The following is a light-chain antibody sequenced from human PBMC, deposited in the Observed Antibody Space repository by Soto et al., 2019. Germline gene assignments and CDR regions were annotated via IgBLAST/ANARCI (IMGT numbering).Light chain of an antibody. V-gene: IGKV3-11*01. J-gene: IGKJ4*01. Sequence: EIVLTQSPATLSLSPGERATLSCRASRSVSSYLAWYQQKPGQAPRLLIYDASNRATGIPARFSGSGSGTDFTLTISSLEPEDFAVYYCQQRSNWPPKLTFGGGTKVEIK. CDR2: DAS. CDR3: QQRSNWPPKLT. CDR1: RSVSSY.